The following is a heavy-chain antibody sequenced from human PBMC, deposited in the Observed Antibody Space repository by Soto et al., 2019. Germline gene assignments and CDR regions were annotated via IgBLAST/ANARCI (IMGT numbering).Heavy chain of an antibody. CDR3: ARHADRGSYSRAFDI. D-gene: IGHD1-26*01. CDR1: GGTISSGTCY. Sequence: SETMSLTCTVAGGTISSGTCYWGRNSKPPGRGLEWIGSIFYDGSTYYNPSLKSRVTTSVDASKNQFSVKLSSVTATDTAVYYCARHADRGSYSRAFDIWGQGTMVT. J-gene: IGHJ3*02. CDR2: IFYDGST. V-gene: IGHV4-39*01.